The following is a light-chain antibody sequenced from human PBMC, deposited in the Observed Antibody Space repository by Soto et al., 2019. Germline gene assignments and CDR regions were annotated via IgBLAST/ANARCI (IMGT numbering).Light chain of an antibody. V-gene: IGLV2-14*03. CDR3: SSYTPTTAPYVV. J-gene: IGLJ2*01. CDR2: DVG. Sequence: QSALTQPASVSGSPGQSIAISCTGTSSDVGAYNYVSWYQQHPGKAPKLMIYDVGNRPSGVSDRFSGSKSGNTASLTISGLQAEDEADYYCSSYTPTTAPYVVFGGGTKLTVL. CDR1: SSDVGAYNY.